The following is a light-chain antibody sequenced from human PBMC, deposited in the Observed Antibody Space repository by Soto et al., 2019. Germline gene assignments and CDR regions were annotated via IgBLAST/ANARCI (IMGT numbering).Light chain of an antibody. CDR3: RQYGRSLGFA. V-gene: IGKV3-20*01. J-gene: IGKJ4*01. CDR1: QSVTSK. Sequence: VVAESLNALSLSPGDRATLSCGASQSVTSKLAWYQQKPGQAPRLLISGASSRATGIPDRFSGSGSGTDFTLTISRLEPEDFAVYYCRQYGRSLGFAFGGGTKVDIK. CDR2: GAS.